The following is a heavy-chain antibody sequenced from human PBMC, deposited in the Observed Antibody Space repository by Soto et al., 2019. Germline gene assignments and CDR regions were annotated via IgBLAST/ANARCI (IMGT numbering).Heavy chain of an antibody. D-gene: IGHD2-15*01. V-gene: IGHV1-69*01. Sequence: SVKVCCKASGGTFSSYAISWVRQAPGQGLEWMGGIIPIFGTANYAQKFQGRVTITADESTSTAYMELSSLRSEDTAVYYCARDIVVVVAASLHAFDIWGQGTMVTVSS. CDR3: ARDIVVVVAASLHAFDI. CDR1: GGTFSSYA. J-gene: IGHJ3*02. CDR2: IIPIFGTA.